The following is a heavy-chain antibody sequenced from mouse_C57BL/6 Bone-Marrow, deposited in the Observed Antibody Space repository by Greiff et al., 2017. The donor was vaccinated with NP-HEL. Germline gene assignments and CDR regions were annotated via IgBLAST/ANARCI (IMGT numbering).Heavy chain of an antibody. Sequence: QVQLKESGAELVRPGTSVKVSCKASGYAFTNYLIEWVKQRPGQGLEWIGVINPGSGGTNYNEKFKGKATLTADKSSSTAYMQLSSLTSEDSAVYFCAREGGGQLRPFDYWGQGTTLTVSS. CDR2: INPGSGGT. D-gene: IGHD3-2*02. V-gene: IGHV1-54*01. CDR3: AREGGGQLRPFDY. J-gene: IGHJ2*01. CDR1: GYAFTNYL.